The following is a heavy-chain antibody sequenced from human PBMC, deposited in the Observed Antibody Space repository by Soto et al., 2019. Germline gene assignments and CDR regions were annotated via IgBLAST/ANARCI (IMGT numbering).Heavy chain of an antibody. V-gene: IGHV3-23*01. J-gene: IGHJ4*02. CDR1: GVTIASHG. Sequence: GGSLRLSCAASGVTIASHGMNWVRQAPGRGLQWVSGIALGDTDTDYADSVKGRFVISRDNFRNTLYLHMNSLRDEDTAVYYCAKGDFGRGWPLWGQGTLGTVSS. D-gene: IGHD2-15*01. CDR2: IALGDTDT. CDR3: AKGDFGRGWPL.